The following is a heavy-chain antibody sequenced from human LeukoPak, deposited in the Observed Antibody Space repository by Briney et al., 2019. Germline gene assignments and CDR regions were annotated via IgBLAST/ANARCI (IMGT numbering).Heavy chain of an antibody. Sequence: ASVKVSCKASGYTFTDYYMHWVRQAPGQGLEWMGWINPNSGGTNYAQKFQGRVTMTWDTSISTVYMEMSRLRSDDTAVYYCARESVPAVAARRGLNYWGQGTLVAVSS. CDR3: ARESVPAVAARRGLNY. CDR1: GYTFTDYY. D-gene: IGHD6-6*01. CDR2: INPNSGGT. V-gene: IGHV1-2*02. J-gene: IGHJ4*02.